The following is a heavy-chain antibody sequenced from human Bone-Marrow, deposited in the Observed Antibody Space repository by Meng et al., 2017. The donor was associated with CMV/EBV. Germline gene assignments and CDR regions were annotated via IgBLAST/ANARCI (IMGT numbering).Heavy chain of an antibody. CDR1: GFNFDDYA. CDR2: ISWNSDSE. V-gene: IGHV3-9*01. Sequence: SLKISCVASGFNFDDYAMHWVRQVPGKGLEWVAGISWNSDSEGYVDSVKGRFSVSRDNSKNTLYLQMSSLRAEDTAVYYCARKRWNAGSITYYQYAMEVWGQGTMVTVSS. D-gene: IGHD3-3*02. CDR3: ARKRWNAGSITYYQYAMEV. J-gene: IGHJ6*02.